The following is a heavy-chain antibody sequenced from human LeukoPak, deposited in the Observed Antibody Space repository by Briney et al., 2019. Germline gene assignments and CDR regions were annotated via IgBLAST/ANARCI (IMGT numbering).Heavy chain of an antibody. CDR2: INIDERIT. CDR1: GFSFSTQR. V-gene: IGHV3-74*01. D-gene: IGHD3-10*01. J-gene: IGHJ4*02. Sequence: GGSPRLSCAASGFSFSTQRMHWVRQAPGKGLVWVSYINIDERITGYADSVRGRFTISRDNAKNTLYLQMNSLRAEDTALYCCFREGGDWGQGTLVTVSS. CDR3: FREGGD.